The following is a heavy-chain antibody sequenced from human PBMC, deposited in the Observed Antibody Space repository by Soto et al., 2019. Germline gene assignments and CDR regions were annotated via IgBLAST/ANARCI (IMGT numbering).Heavy chain of an antibody. CDR2: IYYSGST. J-gene: IGHJ6*02. CDR3: ANDYGDYKSYYGMDV. D-gene: IGHD4-17*01. Sequence: QLQLQESGPGLVKPSETLSLTCTVSGASVTSSTYYWGWIRQPPGKGLEWIGSIYYSGSTYYNPSLRSRATISVDTAKNPVSLKLTSVTAADTAVYYCANDYGDYKSYYGMDVWGQGTTVTVSS. CDR1: GASVTSSTYY. V-gene: IGHV4-39*01.